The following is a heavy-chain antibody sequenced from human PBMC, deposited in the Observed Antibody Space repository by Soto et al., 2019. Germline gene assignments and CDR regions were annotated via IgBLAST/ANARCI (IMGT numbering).Heavy chain of an antibody. J-gene: IGHJ6*02. CDR1: GFSFTTNY. V-gene: IGHV3-53*02. CDR3: AKKPPSSIQGWAFGMDV. CDR2: TFTGGST. Sequence: EVQLVETGGGLIQPGGSLRLSCLASGFSFTTNYIIWVRQPPGKGLEWVSTTFTGGSTHYADSVKGRFSISRDNSKNTVYLQSNNLRVEDTAVYYCAKKPPSSIQGWAFGMDVWGQGTTVSVSS. D-gene: IGHD1-26*01.